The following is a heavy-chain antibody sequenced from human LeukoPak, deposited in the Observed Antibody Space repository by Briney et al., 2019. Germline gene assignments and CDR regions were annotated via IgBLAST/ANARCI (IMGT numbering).Heavy chain of an antibody. CDR2: IYSGGST. V-gene: IGHV3-53*01. D-gene: IGHD3-10*01. CDR1: GFTVSSNY. J-gene: IGHJ4*02. CDR3: AGAGSGSYYNLDY. Sequence: KPGVSLRLSCAASGFTVSSNYMSWVRQAPGKGLEWVSVIYSGGSTYYADSVKGRFTISRDNSKNTLYLQMNSLRAEDTAVYYCAGAGSGSYYNLDYWGQGTLVTVSS.